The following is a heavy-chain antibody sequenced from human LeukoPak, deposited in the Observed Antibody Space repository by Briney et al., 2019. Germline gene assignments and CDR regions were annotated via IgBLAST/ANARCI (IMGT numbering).Heavy chain of an antibody. V-gene: IGHV3-30*02. J-gene: IGHJ3*02. CDR1: GFTFSTYA. CDR2: IRYDGSNK. D-gene: IGHD4-11*01. Sequence: GGSLRLSCAASGFTFSTYAMSWVRQAPGKGLEWVAFIRYDGSNKYYADSVKGRFTISRDNSKNTLFLQMNSLRPKDTAVYYCSRGQHRVTYSDDGFDIWGQGTMVTVSS. CDR3: SRGQHRVTYSDDGFDI.